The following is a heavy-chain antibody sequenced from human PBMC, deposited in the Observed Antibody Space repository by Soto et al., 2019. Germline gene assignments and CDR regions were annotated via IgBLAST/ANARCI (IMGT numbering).Heavy chain of an antibody. CDR3: AREGSWNGVDNDAFDI. V-gene: IGHV4-31*03. J-gene: IGHJ3*02. Sequence: SETLSLTCTVSGGSISSAAYYWSWIRQHPGKGLEWIGYISHSGSTYYTPSLKSRVIISADTSKNQFSLKLSSVTAADTAVYYCAREGSWNGVDNDAFDIWGQGTMVTVSS. CDR2: ISHSGST. CDR1: GGSISSAAYY. D-gene: IGHD3-3*01.